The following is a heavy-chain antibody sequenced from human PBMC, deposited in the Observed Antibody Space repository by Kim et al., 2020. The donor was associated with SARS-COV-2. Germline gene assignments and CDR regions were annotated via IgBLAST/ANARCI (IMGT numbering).Heavy chain of an antibody. J-gene: IGHJ3*02. Sequence: YATPSLKGAVPVSVDTSKNQFSLKLSSVTAADTTVYYCARLLSREGAFDIWGQGTRVTVSS. CDR3: ARLLSREGAFDI. V-gene: IGHV4-39*01. D-gene: IGHD3-9*01.